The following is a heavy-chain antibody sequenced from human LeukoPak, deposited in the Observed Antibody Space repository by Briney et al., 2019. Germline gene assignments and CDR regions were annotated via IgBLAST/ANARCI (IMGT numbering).Heavy chain of an antibody. V-gene: IGHV3-23*01. CDR1: GFSFNSYA. CDR2: ISGGGSST. Sequence: GGSLRLSCAASGFSFNSYAMTWVRQAPGKGPEWVSAISGGGSSTYYADSVKGRFTISRDNSKSTLYLQMNSLRAEDTAVYYCAKGGEGYYNHYYMDVWGKGTTVTVSS. D-gene: IGHD3-16*01. CDR3: AKGGEGYYNHYYMDV. J-gene: IGHJ6*03.